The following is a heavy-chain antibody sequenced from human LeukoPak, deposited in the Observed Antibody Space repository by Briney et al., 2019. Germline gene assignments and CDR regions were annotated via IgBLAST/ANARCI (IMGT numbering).Heavy chain of an antibody. CDR3: ARMVAGLNMDV. CDR2: MNPNSGNT. J-gene: IGHJ6*03. V-gene: IGHV1-8*01. Sequence: ASVKVSCKASGYTFTSYDINWVRQATGQGLEWMGWMNPNSGNTGYAQKFQGRVTMTMNASISTAHMELSSLRSEDTAVYYCARMVAGLNMDVWGKGTTVTISS. D-gene: IGHD2-15*01. CDR1: GYTFTSYD.